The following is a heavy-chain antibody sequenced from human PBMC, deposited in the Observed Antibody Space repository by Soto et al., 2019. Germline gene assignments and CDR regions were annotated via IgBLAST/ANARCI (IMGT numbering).Heavy chain of an antibody. CDR2: IIPIFGTT. Sequence: QVHLVQSGAEVKKPGSSVSVSCKASGGTFSNYAITWVRQATGQGLEWVGRIIPIFGTTNVAQKFQGRVTITADESTNTASMELSGLRSDDTAVYYCAKVVGADGYFGNWLDPWGQGTLVTVSS. V-gene: IGHV1-69*15. CDR3: AKVVGADGYFGNWLDP. CDR1: GGTFSNYA. J-gene: IGHJ5*02. D-gene: IGHD5-12*01.